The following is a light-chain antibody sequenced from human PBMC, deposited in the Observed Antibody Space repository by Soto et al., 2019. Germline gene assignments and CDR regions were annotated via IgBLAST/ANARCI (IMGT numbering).Light chain of an antibody. CDR1: SSDVGGYNY. CDR2: EVS. V-gene: IGLV2-8*01. J-gene: IGLJ1*01. Sequence: QSVLTQPPSASGSPGQSVTISCTGTSSDVGGYNYVSWYQQHPGKAPKLMIYEVSTRPSGVPDRFSGSKSGNTASLTVSGRQAEDEADYYCSSYAGSNNFVFGTGTKLTVL. CDR3: SSYAGSNNFV.